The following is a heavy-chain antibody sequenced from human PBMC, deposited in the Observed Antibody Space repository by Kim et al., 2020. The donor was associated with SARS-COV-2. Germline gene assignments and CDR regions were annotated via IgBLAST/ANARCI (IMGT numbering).Heavy chain of an antibody. Sequence: SETLSLTCAVYGGSFSGYYWSWIRQPPGKGLEWIGEINHSGSTNYNPSLKSRVTISVDTSKNQFSLKLSSVTAADTAVYYCARGLRSNGYCSSTSCPNWFDPWGQGTLVTVSS. CDR1: GGSFSGYY. CDR3: ARGLRSNGYCSSTSCPNWFDP. J-gene: IGHJ5*02. V-gene: IGHV4-34*01. D-gene: IGHD2-2*01. CDR2: INHSGST.